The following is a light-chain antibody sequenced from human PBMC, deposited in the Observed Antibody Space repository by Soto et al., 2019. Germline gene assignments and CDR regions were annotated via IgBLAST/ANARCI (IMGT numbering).Light chain of an antibody. CDR2: LGS. CDR3: MQPLQAPWT. V-gene: IGKV2-28*01. CDR1: QSLLHSNGYNY. Sequence: DIVMTQSPLSLPVTPGEPASISCRSSQSLLHSNGYNYLDWYLXKQGQSPQLXIYLGSNRASGVPDRFSGSGSGTDFTMKISRVEAEDVGVYYCMQPLQAPWTFGQGTKVDIK. J-gene: IGKJ1*01.